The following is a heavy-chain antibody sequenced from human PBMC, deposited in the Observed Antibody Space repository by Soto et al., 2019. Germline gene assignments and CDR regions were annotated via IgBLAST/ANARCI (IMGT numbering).Heavy chain of an antibody. CDR2: INHSGST. D-gene: IGHD3-9*01. Sequence: SETLSLTCAVYGGSFSGYYWSWIRQPPGKGLEWIGEINHSGSTNYNPSLKSRVTISVDTSKNQFSLKLSSVTAADTAVYYCARLVLRYFDPRPYYFDYWGQGTLVTVSS. CDR3: ARLVLRYFDPRPYYFDY. J-gene: IGHJ4*02. CDR1: GGSFSGYY. V-gene: IGHV4-34*01.